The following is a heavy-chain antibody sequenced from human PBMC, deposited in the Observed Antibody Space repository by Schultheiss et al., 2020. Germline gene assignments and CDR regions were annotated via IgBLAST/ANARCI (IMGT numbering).Heavy chain of an antibody. D-gene: IGHD2/OR15-2a*01. J-gene: IGHJ6*03. Sequence: ASVKVSCKASGYTFTSYAMHWVRQAPGQRLEWMGWINAGNGNTKYSQKFQGRVTITRDTSASTAYMELSSLRSEDTAVYYCARAGDFPYYYYYMDVWGKGTTVNVYS. V-gene: IGHV1-3*01. CDR1: GYTFTSYA. CDR2: INAGNGNT. CDR3: ARAGDFPYYYYYMDV.